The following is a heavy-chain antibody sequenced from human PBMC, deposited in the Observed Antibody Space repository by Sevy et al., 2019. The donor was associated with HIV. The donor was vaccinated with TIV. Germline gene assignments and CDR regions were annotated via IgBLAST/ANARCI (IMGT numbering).Heavy chain of an antibody. J-gene: IGHJ6*02. D-gene: IGHD3-3*01. Sequence: GGSLRLSCAASGFTFSSYAMSWVRQAPGKGLEWVSAISGSGGSTYYADSVKGRFTISRDNSKNTLYLQMNSLRAEDMAVYYCAKVGPLYDFWSGYYRKDYYYYGMDVWGQGTTVTVSS. CDR2: ISGSGGST. V-gene: IGHV3-23*01. CDR1: GFTFSSYA. CDR3: AKVGPLYDFWSGYYRKDYYYYGMDV.